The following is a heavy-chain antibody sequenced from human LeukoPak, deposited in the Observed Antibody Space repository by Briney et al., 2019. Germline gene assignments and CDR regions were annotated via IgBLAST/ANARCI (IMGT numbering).Heavy chain of an antibody. J-gene: IGHJ4*02. CDR1: GYTFTGYY. Sequence: GASVKVSCKASGYTFTGYYMHWVRQAPGQGLEWMGGIIPIFGTANYAQKFQGRVTITADESSNTASLDLSSLTSEDTAVYYCATDPNPYSSTSGYFDFWGQGTLVTVSS. CDR2: IIPIFGTA. V-gene: IGHV1-69*13. D-gene: IGHD6-13*01. CDR3: ATDPNPYSSTSGYFDF.